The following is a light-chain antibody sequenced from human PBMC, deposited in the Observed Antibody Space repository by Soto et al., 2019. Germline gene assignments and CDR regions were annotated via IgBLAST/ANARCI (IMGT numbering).Light chain of an antibody. Sequence: QSVLTQPASVSGSPGQSITISCTGTISNVGSYNLVSWYQQHPGKAPKLIIYEVNKRPSGVSNRFSGSKSGNTASLTISGLQTEDEADYYCYSYAGGRVLGGGTKVTVL. CDR1: ISNVGSYNL. CDR3: YSYAGGRV. V-gene: IGLV2-23*02. CDR2: EVN. J-gene: IGLJ3*02.